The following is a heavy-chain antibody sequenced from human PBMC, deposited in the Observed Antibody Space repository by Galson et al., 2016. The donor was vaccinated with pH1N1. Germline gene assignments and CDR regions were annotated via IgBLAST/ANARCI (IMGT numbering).Heavy chain of an antibody. J-gene: IGHJ6*02. CDR1: GFTFNSYW. CDR3: ARAGSSWDTYYYYGMDV. V-gene: IGHV3-7*03. Sequence: SLRLSCAASGFTFNSYWMSWVRQAPGKGLEWVANIKQDGSEKYYVDSVKGRSTISRDNAKNSLYLQMNSLRAEDTAVYYCARAGSSWDTYYYYGMDVWGQGTTVTVSS. D-gene: IGHD6-13*01. CDR2: IKQDGSEK.